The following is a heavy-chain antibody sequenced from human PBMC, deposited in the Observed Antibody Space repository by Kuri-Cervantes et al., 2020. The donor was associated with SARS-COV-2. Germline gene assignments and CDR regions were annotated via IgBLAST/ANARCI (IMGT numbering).Heavy chain of an antibody. CDR1: GFTFSSYR. J-gene: IGHJ4*02. D-gene: IGHD6-13*01. Sequence: GESLKISCAASGFTFSSYRMSWVHQAPGKGLEWVANIRHDGSEMTYVDSVKGRFIISGDNVKSSLFLQMNTLRAEDTAVYYCARDFSVPAALIAAAGTFDYWGQGTLVTVSS. CDR2: IRHDGSEM. V-gene: IGHV3-7*01. CDR3: ARDFSVPAALIAAAGTFDY.